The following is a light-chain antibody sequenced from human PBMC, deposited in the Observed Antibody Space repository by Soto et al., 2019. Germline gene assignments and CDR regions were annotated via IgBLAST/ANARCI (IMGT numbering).Light chain of an antibody. CDR1: QTITNY. Sequence: DIQMTQSPSSLSASVGDRVTITCRASQTITNYVNWYQQKPGKAPKLLIYAASTLLSGVPSRFSGGGSGTDFTLTIDSLQPEDFATYYCQQSYSSPWTFGQGTKVEIK. CDR3: QQSYSSPWT. J-gene: IGKJ1*01. V-gene: IGKV1-39*01. CDR2: AAS.